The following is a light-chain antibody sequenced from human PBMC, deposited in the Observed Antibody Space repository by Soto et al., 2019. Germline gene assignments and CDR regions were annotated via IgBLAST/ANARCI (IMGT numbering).Light chain of an antibody. J-gene: IGKJ1*01. CDR3: QQYGSSPWT. CDR2: GAS. V-gene: IGKV3-20*01. Sequence: EIVLTQSPGTLSLSPGERATLSCRASQSVSSSYLAWYQQKPGQAPRLLIYGASSRATGTPDSFSGNGSGTDFTLTISRLEPEDFAVYYCQQYGSSPWTFGQGTKVEIK. CDR1: QSVSSSY.